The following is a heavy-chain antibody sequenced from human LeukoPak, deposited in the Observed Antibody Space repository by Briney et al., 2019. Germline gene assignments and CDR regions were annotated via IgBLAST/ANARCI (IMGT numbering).Heavy chain of an antibody. J-gene: IGHJ4*02. Sequence: GGSLRLSCAASGFTLSSYAMSWVRQAPGKGLEWVSAISGSGSSTYYADSVKGRFTISRDNSKNTLYLQMNSLRAEDTAVYYCAREIAEENDYWGQGTLVTVSS. D-gene: IGHD6-13*01. V-gene: IGHV3-23*01. CDR3: AREIAEENDY. CDR2: ISGSGSST. CDR1: GFTLSSYA.